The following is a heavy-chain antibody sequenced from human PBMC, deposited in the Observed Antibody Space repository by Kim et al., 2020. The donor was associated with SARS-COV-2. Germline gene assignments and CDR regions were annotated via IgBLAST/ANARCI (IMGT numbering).Heavy chain of an antibody. CDR3: AKGVPYCSSTSCQGSSWFDP. V-gene: IGHV3-23*01. CDR1: GFTFSSYA. CDR2: ISGSGGST. Sequence: GGSLRLSCAASGFTFSSYAMSWVRQAPGKGLEWVSAISGSGGSTYYADSVKGRFTISRDNSKNTLYLQMNSLRAEDTAVYYCAKGVPYCSSTSCQGSSWFDPWGQGTLVTVSS. J-gene: IGHJ5*02. D-gene: IGHD2-2*01.